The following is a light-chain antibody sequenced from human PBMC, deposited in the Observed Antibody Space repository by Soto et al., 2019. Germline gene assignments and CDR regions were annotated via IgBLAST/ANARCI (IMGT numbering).Light chain of an antibody. J-gene: IGKJ5*01. V-gene: IGKV3-15*01. CDR3: QQYNTWPRIT. CDR1: QSVSSN. Sequence: ERVMTQSPATLSVSPGERATLSSRASQSVSSNLAWYQQKPGQAPRLLIYGASTRATGMPARFSGSGSGTEFTLTISSLQSEDFAVYYCQQYNTWPRITFGQGTRLEIK. CDR2: GAS.